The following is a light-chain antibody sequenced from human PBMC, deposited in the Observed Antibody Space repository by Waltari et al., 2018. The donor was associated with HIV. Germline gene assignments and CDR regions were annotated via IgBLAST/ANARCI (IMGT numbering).Light chain of an antibody. Sequence: QSALTQPASVSGSPGQSITISCTGTSSDVGGYNYVSWYQLHPGKAPKLMIFEVTNRPSGVSNRFSGSKSGNTASLTISGLQAEDEADYYCASHAGSKDVFGGGTRLTVL. J-gene: IGLJ2*01. V-gene: IGLV2-14*01. CDR2: EVT. CDR1: SSDVGGYNY. CDR3: ASHAGSKDV.